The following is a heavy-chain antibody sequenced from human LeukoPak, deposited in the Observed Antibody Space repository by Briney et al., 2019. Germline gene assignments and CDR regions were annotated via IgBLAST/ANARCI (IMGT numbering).Heavy chain of an antibody. CDR3: ARVSGWYRAFDY. Sequence: PSETLSLTCTLSGVSITSHNWNWLRQPAGKGLEWIGRVFPSGGTNYNPSLKSRVTMSVDTSKNQFSLTLSSVTAADTAVYYCARVSGWYRAFDYWGQGTLVTVSS. J-gene: IGHJ4*02. CDR1: GVSITSHN. V-gene: IGHV4-4*07. CDR2: VFPSGGT. D-gene: IGHD6-19*01.